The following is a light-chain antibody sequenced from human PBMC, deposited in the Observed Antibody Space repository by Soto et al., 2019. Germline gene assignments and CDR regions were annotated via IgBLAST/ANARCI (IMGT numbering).Light chain of an antibody. Sequence: DIQLTQSPSTLSASVGDRVTRTFRASQPIDTWLAWYQQKPGNAPKLLIYKSSTLESGVPSRFSGSGSGTEFTLTISSLQPDDSATYYCQHYSLYSPWTFGQGTKVDI. CDR3: QHYSLYSPWT. J-gene: IGKJ1*01. V-gene: IGKV1-5*03. CDR1: QPIDTW. CDR2: KSS.